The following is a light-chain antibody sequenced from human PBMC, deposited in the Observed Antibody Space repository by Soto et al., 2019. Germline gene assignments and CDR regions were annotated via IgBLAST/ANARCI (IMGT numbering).Light chain of an antibody. CDR1: GSDVGGYDY. CDR3: SSFRSSSTLPYV. J-gene: IGLJ1*01. V-gene: IGLV2-14*01. CDR2: EVT. Sequence: QSALTQPASVSGSPGQSSTIAFTGTGSDVGGYDYVSWYQQYPGKAPKLIIYEVTNRPSGVSNRFSGSKSGNTASLSISGLRAEDEADYYCSSFRSSSTLPYVFGTGTKVTVL.